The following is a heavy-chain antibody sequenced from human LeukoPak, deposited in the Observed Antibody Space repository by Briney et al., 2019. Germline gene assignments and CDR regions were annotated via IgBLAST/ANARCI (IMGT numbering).Heavy chain of an antibody. CDR2: ISSSSYI. CDR1: GFTFSSYS. CDR3: AGSWQWLLWGV. D-gene: IGHD6-19*01. J-gene: IGHJ4*02. Sequence: GGSLRLSCAASGFTFSSYSMNWVRQAPGKGLEWVSSISSSSYIYYADSVKGRFTISRDNAKNSLYLQMNSLRAEDTAVYYCAGSWQWLLWGVWGQGTLVTVPS. V-gene: IGHV3-21*01.